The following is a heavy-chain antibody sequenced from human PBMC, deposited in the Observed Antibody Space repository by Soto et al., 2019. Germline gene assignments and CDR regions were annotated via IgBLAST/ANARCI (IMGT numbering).Heavy chain of an antibody. CDR2: IYWDDDK. J-gene: IGHJ5*02. CDR1: GFSLSTSGVG. D-gene: IGHD4-17*01. V-gene: IGHV2-5*02. Sequence: QITLKESGPTLVKPTQTLTLTCTFSGFSLSTSGVGVGWIRQPPGKALEWLALIYWDDDKRYSTSLKSRLTITTDTSKNLVVLTMTNMDPVDTATYYCAHSKTPPYGDYMAEWFDPCGQGTLVTDSS. CDR3: AHSKTPPYGDYMAEWFDP.